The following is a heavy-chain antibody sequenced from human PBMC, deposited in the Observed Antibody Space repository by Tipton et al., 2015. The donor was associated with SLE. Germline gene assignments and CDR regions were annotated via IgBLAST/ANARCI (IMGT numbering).Heavy chain of an antibody. Sequence: TLSLTCAVYGGAFSGHYCSWIRPPPGKGLGWVGEINHSGSTNYNPSLKSRVTISVDTSKNQFSLKLTSLTAADTAVYYCARGLYGDEPGYWGQGTLVTVSS. CDR1: GGAFSGHY. D-gene: IGHD4-17*01. V-gene: IGHV4-34*01. CDR3: ARGLYGDEPGY. J-gene: IGHJ4*02. CDR2: INHSGST.